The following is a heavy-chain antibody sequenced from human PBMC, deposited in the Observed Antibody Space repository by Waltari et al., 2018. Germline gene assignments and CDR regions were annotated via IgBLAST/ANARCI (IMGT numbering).Heavy chain of an antibody. D-gene: IGHD5-18*01. V-gene: IGHV3-30*18. CDR1: GFTFSSYG. J-gene: IGHJ6*02. CDR3: AKDSVDTAMVGVDMDV. Sequence: QVQLVESGGGVVQPGRSPRLSCAASGFTFSSYGMHWVRQAPGKGLEWVAVIWYDGSNKYYADSVKGRFTISRDNSKNTLYLQMNSLRAEDTAMYYCAKDSVDTAMVGVDMDVWGQGTTVTVSS. CDR2: IWYDGSNK.